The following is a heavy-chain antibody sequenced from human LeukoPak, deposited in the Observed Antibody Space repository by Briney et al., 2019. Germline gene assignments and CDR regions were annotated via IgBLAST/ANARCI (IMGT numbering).Heavy chain of an antibody. V-gene: IGHV3-53*01. D-gene: IGHD6-19*01. J-gene: IGHJ6*02. Sequence: GGSLRLSCAASGFTVSSNYMSWVRQAPGKGLEWVSVIYSGGSTYYADSVKGRFTISRHNSKNTLYLQMNSLRAEDTAVFYCAKDSRAVVPSYYGMDVWGQGTTVTVSS. CDR2: IYSGGST. CDR1: GFTVSSNY. CDR3: AKDSRAVVPSYYGMDV.